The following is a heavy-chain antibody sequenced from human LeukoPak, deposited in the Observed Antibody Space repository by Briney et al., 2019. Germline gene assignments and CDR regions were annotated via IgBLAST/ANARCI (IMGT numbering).Heavy chain of an antibody. CDR2: IIPIFGTA. V-gene: IGHV1-69*06. CDR3: ARDPSPNYYDSSGYYTPHYFDY. CDR1: GGTFSSYA. J-gene: IGHJ4*02. Sequence: ASVKVSCKASGGTFSSYAISWVRQAPGQGLEWMGGIIPIFGTANYAQKFQGRVTITADKSTSTAYMELSSLRSEDTAVYYCARDPSPNYYDSSGYYTPHYFDYWGQGTLVTVSS. D-gene: IGHD3-22*01.